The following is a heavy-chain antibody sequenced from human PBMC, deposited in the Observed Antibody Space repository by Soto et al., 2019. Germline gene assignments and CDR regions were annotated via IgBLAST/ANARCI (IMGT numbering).Heavy chain of an antibody. D-gene: IGHD6-19*01. J-gene: IGHJ4*02. Sequence: QVQLVESGGGVVQPGRSLRLSCAASGFTFSSYGMHWVRQAPGKGLEWVAVIWYDGSNNYYADSVKGRFTISRDNSKNTLYLQMNSLRAEDTAVYYCAREGSGSFFFDYWGQGTLVTVSS. V-gene: IGHV3-33*01. CDR1: GFTFSSYG. CDR2: IWYDGSNN. CDR3: AREGSGSFFFDY.